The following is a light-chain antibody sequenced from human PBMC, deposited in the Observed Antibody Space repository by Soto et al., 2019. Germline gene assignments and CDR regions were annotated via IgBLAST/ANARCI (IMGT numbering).Light chain of an antibody. CDR1: QSLLHSNGYNY. Sequence: DIVTTQSPLSLPVTPGEPASISFRSSQSLLHSNGYNYLDWYLQKPGQSPQLLIYLGSNRASGVPDRFTGSGSGTDFTLKISRVEAEDVAVYYCMQALQTPSTFGGGTKVDIK. J-gene: IGKJ4*01. CDR3: MQALQTPST. CDR2: LGS. V-gene: IGKV2-28*01.